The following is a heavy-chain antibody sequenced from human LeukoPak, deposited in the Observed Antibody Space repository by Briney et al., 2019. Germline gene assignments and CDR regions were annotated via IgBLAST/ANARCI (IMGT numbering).Heavy chain of an antibody. D-gene: IGHD6-13*01. CDR2: ISTYNGNT. CDR3: AREKTRLAAGDAFDI. CDR1: GYTFSTYG. Sequence: ASVKVSCKPSGYTFSTYGISWVRQAPGQGLEWIGWISTYNGNTYYALKLQGRVTMTTDTSTSTAYMELRSLRSDDTAVYYCAREKTRLAAGDAFDIWGQGTMVTVSS. V-gene: IGHV1-18*01. J-gene: IGHJ3*02.